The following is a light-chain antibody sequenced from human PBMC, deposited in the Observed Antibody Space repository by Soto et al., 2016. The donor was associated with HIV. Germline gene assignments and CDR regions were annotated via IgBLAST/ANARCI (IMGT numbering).Light chain of an antibody. V-gene: IGKV2D-29*02. CDR1: QSLLHSDGKTY. CDR3: MQSVQLPGALT. J-gene: IGKJ4*01. CDR2: EVS. Sequence: IVMTQTPLSLPVTPGQPASISCKSSQSLLHSDGKTYLYWYLQKPGQSPQLLIYEVSSRLSGVPDRFSGSGSGTDFTLKISRVEAEDVGVYYCMQSVQLPGALTFGGGTKVEIK.